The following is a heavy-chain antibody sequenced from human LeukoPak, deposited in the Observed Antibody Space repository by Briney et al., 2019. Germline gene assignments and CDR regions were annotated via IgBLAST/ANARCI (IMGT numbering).Heavy chain of an antibody. Sequence: GGSLRLSCAASGFTFSTYAMNWVRQAPGKGLEWVSALSGSDTRTYYADSVKGRFTISRDNSKNTLYLQMNSLRAEDTAVYYCAKAKNTVWELPDYWGQGTLVTVSS. CDR2: LSGSDTRT. V-gene: IGHV3-23*01. CDR3: AKAKNTVWELPDY. J-gene: IGHJ4*02. D-gene: IGHD1-26*01. CDR1: GFTFSTYA.